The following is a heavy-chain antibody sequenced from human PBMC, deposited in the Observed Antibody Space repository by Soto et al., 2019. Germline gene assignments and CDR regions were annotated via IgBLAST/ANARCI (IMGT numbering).Heavy chain of an antibody. CDR1: GFTFSSYW. V-gene: IGHV3-74*01. D-gene: IGHD1-1*01. CDR2: INSGGSST. J-gene: IGHJ4*02. CDR3: VGGTGY. Sequence: EVQVVEFGGGLVQPGGSLRLSCAGSGFTFSSYWMYWARQAPGKGLVWVSRINSGGSSTNYADSVKGRFTISRDNAKNTVHLQMNSLRAEDTAVYYCVGGTGYWGQGTLVTVSS.